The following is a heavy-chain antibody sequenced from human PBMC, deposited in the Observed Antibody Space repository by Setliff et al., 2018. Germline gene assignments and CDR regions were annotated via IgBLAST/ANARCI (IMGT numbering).Heavy chain of an antibody. V-gene: IGHV1-2*02. CDR3: ARGGGSYRAGNSRPTYWFDP. CDR1: GYPFIEHY. J-gene: IGHJ5*02. Sequence: GASVKVSCKTSGYPFIEHYVNWVRQAPGQGLEWMGWIRPNGGGTHYAQKFQGRVTMTRDTANSTVYIDLSSLTSDDTAIYYCARGGGSYRAGNSRPTYWFDPWGQGTLVTVSS. CDR2: IRPNGGGT. D-gene: IGHD2-21*01.